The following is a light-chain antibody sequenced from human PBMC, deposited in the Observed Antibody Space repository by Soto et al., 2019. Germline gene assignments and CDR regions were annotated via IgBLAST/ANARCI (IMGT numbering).Light chain of an antibody. J-gene: IGKJ1*01. V-gene: IGKV3-15*01. CDR2: GVS. CDR3: QPYNNWPRT. CDR1: QSVSSN. Sequence: DIVMTQSPATLSVSPGERATLSCRASQSVSSNLAWYQQKPGQAPRLLIYGVSTRATGIPARFSGSGSGTEFTLTISSLQSEDFAVYYCQPYNNWPRTFGQGTKVDIK.